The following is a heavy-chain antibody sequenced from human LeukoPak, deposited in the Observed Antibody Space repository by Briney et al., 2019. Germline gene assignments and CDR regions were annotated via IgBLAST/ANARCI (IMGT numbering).Heavy chain of an antibody. CDR1: GGSIRSYS. J-gene: IGHJ4*02. CDR2: IYTSGST. Sequence: SETLSLTCTVSGGSIRSYSWNWIRPPAGKGLEYIGRIYTSGSTNYNPSLKSRVTMSVDTSKNQCSLKLSSVTAADTAVYYCVGGTYYGGDYWGQGTLVTVSS. CDR3: VGGTYYGGDY. V-gene: IGHV4-4*07. D-gene: IGHD1-26*01.